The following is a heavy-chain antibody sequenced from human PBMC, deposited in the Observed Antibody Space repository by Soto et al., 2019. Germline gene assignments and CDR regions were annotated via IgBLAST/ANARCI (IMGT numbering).Heavy chain of an antibody. CDR3: AKSENLGYCSGGSCYDFDY. D-gene: IGHD2-15*01. V-gene: IGHV3-9*01. J-gene: IGHJ4*02. Sequence: GGSLRLSCAASGFTFDDYAMRWVRQAPGKGLEWVSGISWNSGSIGYADSVKGRFTISRDNARNSLYLQMNSLRAEDTALYYCAKSENLGYCSGGSCYDFDYWGQGTLVTVSS. CDR2: ISWNSGSI. CDR1: GFTFDDYA.